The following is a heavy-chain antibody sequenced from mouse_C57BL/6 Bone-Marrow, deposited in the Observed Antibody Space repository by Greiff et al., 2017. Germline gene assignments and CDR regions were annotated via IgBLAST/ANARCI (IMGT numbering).Heavy chain of an antibody. Sequence: VQLQQSGAELVRPGPSVKMSCKASGYTFTNYWIGWAKQRPGHGLEWIGDIYPGGGYTNYNEKFKGKATLTADKSSSPAYMQFSSLTSEDSAIYYCARRDYYGDFDYWGQGTTLTVSS. V-gene: IGHV1-63*01. CDR3: ARRDYYGDFDY. J-gene: IGHJ2*01. D-gene: IGHD1-1*01. CDR2: IYPGGGYT. CDR1: GYTFTNYW.